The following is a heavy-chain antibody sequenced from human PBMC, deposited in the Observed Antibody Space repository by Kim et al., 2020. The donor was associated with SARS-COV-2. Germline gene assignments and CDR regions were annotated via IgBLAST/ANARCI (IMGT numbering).Heavy chain of an antibody. CDR1: GFTFSSYE. J-gene: IGHJ4*02. D-gene: IGHD3-10*01. V-gene: IGHV3-48*03. CDR3: ARDYYGSGSYYNGYYFDY. Sequence: GGSLRLSCAASGFTFSSYEMNWVRQAPGKGLEWVSYISSSGSTIYYADSVKGRFTISRDNAKNSLYLQMNSLRAEDTAVYYCARDYYGSGSYYNGYYFDYWGQGTLVTVSS. CDR2: ISSSGSTI.